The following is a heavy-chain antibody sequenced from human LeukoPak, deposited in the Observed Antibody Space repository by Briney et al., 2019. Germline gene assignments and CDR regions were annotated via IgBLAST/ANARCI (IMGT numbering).Heavy chain of an antibody. J-gene: IGHJ6*02. D-gene: IGHD3-9*01. CDR1: GFTFSNAW. V-gene: IGHV3-15*01. CDR3: TTYFYDILTGRYYYGMDV. CDR2: IKSKTDGGTT. Sequence: GGSLRLSCAASGFTFSNAWMSWVRQAPGKGLEWVGRIKSKTDGGTTDYAAPVKGRFTISRDDSKNTLYLQMNSLKTEDTAVYYCTTYFYDILTGRYYYGMDVWGQGTTVTVSS.